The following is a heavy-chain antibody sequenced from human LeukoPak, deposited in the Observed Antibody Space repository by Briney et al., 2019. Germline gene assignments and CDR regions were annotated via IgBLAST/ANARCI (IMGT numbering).Heavy chain of an antibody. CDR3: ARHLLVGATQDPPFDY. CDR1: GGSISSSSYY. D-gene: IGHD1-26*01. V-gene: IGHV4-39*01. CDR2: IYYSGST. Sequence: SETLSLTCAVSGGSISSSSYYWGWIRQPPGKGLQWIGSIYYSGSTYYSPSLKSRVTISVDTSKNQFSLKLSSVTAADTAVYYCARHLLVGATQDPPFDYWGQGTLVTVSS. J-gene: IGHJ4*02.